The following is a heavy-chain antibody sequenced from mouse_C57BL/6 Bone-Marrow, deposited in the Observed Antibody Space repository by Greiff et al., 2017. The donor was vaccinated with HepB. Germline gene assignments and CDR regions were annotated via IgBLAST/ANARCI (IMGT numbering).Heavy chain of an antibody. D-gene: IGHD1-1*01. CDR2: IDPETGGT. J-gene: IGHJ3*01. V-gene: IGHV1-15*01. Sequence: QVQLQQSGAELVRPGASVTLSCKASGYTFTDYEMHWVKQTPVHGLEWIGAIDPETGGTAYNQKFKGKAILTADKSSSTACMELRSLTSEDSAVYYCTCYYYGSRMAYWGQGTLVTVSA. CDR1: GYTFTDYE. CDR3: TCYYYGSRMAY.